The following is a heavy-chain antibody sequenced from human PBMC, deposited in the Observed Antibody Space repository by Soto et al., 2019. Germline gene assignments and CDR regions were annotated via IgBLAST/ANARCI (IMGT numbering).Heavy chain of an antibody. CDR2: ITSDGDNT. J-gene: IGHJ4*01. CDR1: GITFRNYA. CDR3: VKGNQLLRYYFEF. D-gene: IGHD2-15*01. V-gene: IGHV3-64D*08. Sequence: GGSLRLSCSVSGITFRNYAMHWVRQAPGRGLEYVSGITSDGDNTWHADSVKDRFTISRDNSDDTLYLQMSSLRVEDTAKYYCVKGNQLLRYYFEFWGPRTLVTVSS.